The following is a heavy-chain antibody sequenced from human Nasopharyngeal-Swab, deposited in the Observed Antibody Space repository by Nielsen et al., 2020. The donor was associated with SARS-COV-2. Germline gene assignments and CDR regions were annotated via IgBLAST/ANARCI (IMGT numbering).Heavy chain of an antibody. CDR1: GFTFSSYG. Sequence: GGSLRLSCAASGFTFSSYGMHWVRQAPGKGLEWVSAISGSGGSTYYADSVKGRFTISRDNSKNTLYLQMNSLRAEDTAVYYCAKVGGSGSYPFFDYWGQGTLVTVSS. CDR2: ISGSGGST. V-gene: IGHV3-23*01. CDR3: AKVGGSGSYPFFDY. J-gene: IGHJ4*02. D-gene: IGHD3-10*01.